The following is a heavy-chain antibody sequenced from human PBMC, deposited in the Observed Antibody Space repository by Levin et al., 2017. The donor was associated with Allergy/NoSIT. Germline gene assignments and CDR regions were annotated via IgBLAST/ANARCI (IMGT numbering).Heavy chain of an antibody. Sequence: SETLSLTCTVSGGSISSYYWSWIRQPPGKGLEWIGYIYYSGSTNYNPSLKSRVTISVYTSKNQFSLKLSSVTAADTAVYYCARTLRYFDWFFDYWGQGTLVTVSS. V-gene: IGHV4-59*01. CDR1: GGSISSYY. D-gene: IGHD3-9*01. CDR2: IYYSGST. J-gene: IGHJ4*02. CDR3: ARTLRYFDWFFDY.